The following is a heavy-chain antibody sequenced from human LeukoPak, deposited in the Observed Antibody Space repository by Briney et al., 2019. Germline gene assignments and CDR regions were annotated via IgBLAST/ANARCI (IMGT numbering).Heavy chain of an antibody. CDR3: ARDGSSYSSSWLGYYYMDV. Sequence: SVKVSCKASGGTFSSYAISWVRQAPGQGLEWMGGIIPIFDTANYAQKFQGRVTMTRDMSTSTVYMELSSPRSEDTAVYYCARDGSSYSSSWLGYYYMDVWGKGTTVTVSS. J-gene: IGHJ6*03. D-gene: IGHD6-13*01. CDR2: IIPIFDTA. CDR1: GGTFSSYA. V-gene: IGHV1-69*05.